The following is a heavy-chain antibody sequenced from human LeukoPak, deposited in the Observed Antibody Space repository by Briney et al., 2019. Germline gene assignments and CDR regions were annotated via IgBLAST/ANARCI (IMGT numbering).Heavy chain of an antibody. Sequence: TGGSLRLSCAASGFTFSDYYMSWIRQAPGKGLEWVSYISSSGSTIYYADSVKGRFTISRDNAKNSLYLQMNSPRAEDTAVYYCARVRLPWLVNDWGQGTLVTVSS. CDR1: GFTFSDYY. D-gene: IGHD6-19*01. CDR3: ARVRLPWLVND. CDR2: ISSSGSTI. J-gene: IGHJ4*02. V-gene: IGHV3-11*01.